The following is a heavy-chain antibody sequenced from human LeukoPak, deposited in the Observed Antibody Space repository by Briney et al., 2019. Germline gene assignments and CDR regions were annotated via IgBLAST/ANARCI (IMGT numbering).Heavy chain of an antibody. CDR2: ITGNGGTI. V-gene: IGHV3-9*03. Sequence: AGRSLRLSCAASGFSFDDYAMHWVRQAPGKCLEWVSGITGNGGTIAYADSVKGRFTVSRDNAKSSLYLQMSSLRAEDMALYYCVREIGSYYFDYWGQGTLVTVSS. CDR1: GFSFDDYA. D-gene: IGHD3-10*01. J-gene: IGHJ4*02. CDR3: VREIGSYYFDY.